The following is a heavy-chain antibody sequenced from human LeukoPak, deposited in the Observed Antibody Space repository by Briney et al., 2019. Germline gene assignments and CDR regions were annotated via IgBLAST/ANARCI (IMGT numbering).Heavy chain of an antibody. CDR3: ARQTGYTSSWYGY. CDR1: GYSFTIYW. CDR2: IYPGDSDT. V-gene: IGHV5-51*01. Sequence: GEALKISCRVSGYSFTIYWIGWVRQLPGKGLEWMGIIYPGDSDTRYSPSFQGQVTISAATSLTTAYLQWSSLKASDTAMYYCARQTGYTSSWYGYWGQGTLVTVSS. D-gene: IGHD6-13*01. J-gene: IGHJ4*02.